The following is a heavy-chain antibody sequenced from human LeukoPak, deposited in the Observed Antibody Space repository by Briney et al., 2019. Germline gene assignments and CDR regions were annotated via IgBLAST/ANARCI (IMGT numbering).Heavy chain of an antibody. CDR3: ARIREVEWSDFDY. CDR1: GFSFRTYS. J-gene: IGHJ4*02. V-gene: IGHV3-48*02. D-gene: IGHD3-3*01. CDR2: ISSSGTTR. Sequence: GGSLRLSCEASGFSFRTYSMNWVRQSPGKGLEWVSSISSSGTTRYYADSVKGRFTISRDNAKNSLYLQMNSLRDEDTAVYYCARIREVEWSDFDYWGQGTLVTVSS.